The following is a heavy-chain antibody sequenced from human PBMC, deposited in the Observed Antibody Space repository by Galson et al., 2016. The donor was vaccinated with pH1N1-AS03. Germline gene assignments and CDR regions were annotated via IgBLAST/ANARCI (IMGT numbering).Heavy chain of an antibody. CDR2: INTDSGGT. Sequence: SVKVSCKASGYAFTDYYMHLLRQAPGQGLEWMAWINTDSGGTDYAQKFQARVTMTRDASISTTYMELSSLRSDDTAVYYCVRGSPHSSSTNYAFEFWGRGTMVTVSS. V-gene: IGHV1-2*02. J-gene: IGHJ3*01. CDR3: VRGSPHSSSTNYAFEF. CDR1: GYAFTDYY. D-gene: IGHD6-13*01.